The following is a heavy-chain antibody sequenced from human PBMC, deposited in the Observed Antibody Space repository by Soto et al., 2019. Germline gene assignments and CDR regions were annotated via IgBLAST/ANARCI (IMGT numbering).Heavy chain of an antibody. J-gene: IGHJ6*02. CDR2: IVVGSGNT. CDR1: GFTFTSSA. Sequence: GASVKVSCKASGFTFTSSAVQWVRQARGQRLEWIGWIVVGSGNTNYAQKFQERVTLTRDMSTSTAYMELSSLRSEDTAVYYCAAALLWFGELSYYYYGMDVWGQGTTVTVSS. CDR3: AAALLWFGELSYYYYGMDV. D-gene: IGHD3-10*01. V-gene: IGHV1-58*01.